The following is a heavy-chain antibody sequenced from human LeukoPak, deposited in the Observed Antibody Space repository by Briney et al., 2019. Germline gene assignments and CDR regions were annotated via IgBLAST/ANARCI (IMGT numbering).Heavy chain of an antibody. CDR1: GFTVSSNY. J-gene: IGHJ4*02. D-gene: IGHD5-12*01. CDR3: ARALATIAYAFDY. Sequence: GGSLRLSCAASGFTVSSNYMGWVRQAPGKGLEWVSVIYSGGSTYYADSVKGRFTISRDNSKNTLYLQMNSLRAEDTAVYYCARALATIAYAFDYWGQGTLVTVSS. V-gene: IGHV3-53*01. CDR2: IYSGGST.